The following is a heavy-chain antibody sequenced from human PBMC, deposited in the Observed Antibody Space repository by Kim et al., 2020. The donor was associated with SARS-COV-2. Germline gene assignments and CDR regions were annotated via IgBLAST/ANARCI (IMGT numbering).Heavy chain of an antibody. V-gene: IGHV4-4*07. CDR1: GDSITDKE. CDR3: VKQDFCVPAV. Sequence: SETLSLTCSVSGDSITDKEWSWIRQPAGKGLEWIGRITVIGGTAYNPSLQSRVTMSVDTSKTQFFLRLSFVTAADTAVYYCVKQDFCVPAVWGQGILVTVSS. J-gene: IGHJ4*02. CDR2: ITVIGGT.